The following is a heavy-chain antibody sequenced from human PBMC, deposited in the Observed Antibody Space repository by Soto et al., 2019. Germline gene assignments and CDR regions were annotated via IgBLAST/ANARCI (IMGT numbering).Heavy chain of an antibody. D-gene: IGHD2-2*01. V-gene: IGHV1-69*01. CDR1: GGTFSRYP. J-gene: IGHJ6*02. CDR3: ARERSVGYCSTTTCPRPFYYFGMGV. Sequence: QVQLVQSGAEVKKPGSSVKVSCKASGGTFSRYPISWVRQAPGQGLEWMGGIIPISGTADYAPKCQGRVKITADESTSTGYMALRSLTSEDTAVYYCARERSVGYCSTTTCPRPFYYFGMGVWGQGTTVTVSS. CDR2: IIPISGTA.